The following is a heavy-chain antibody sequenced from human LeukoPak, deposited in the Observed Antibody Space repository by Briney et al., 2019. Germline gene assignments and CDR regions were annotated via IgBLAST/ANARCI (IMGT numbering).Heavy chain of an antibody. J-gene: IGHJ3*02. V-gene: IGHV4-34*01. CDR1: GGSFSGYY. D-gene: IGHD3-3*01. Sequence: SETLSLTCAVYGGSFSGYYWSWVRQPPGKGLEWIAEINHSGSTNYNPSLKSRVTISVDTSKNQYSLKLTSVTAADTDVYYCARDPPYYDFWSGPLRRAFDIWGQGTMVTVSS. CDR3: ARDPPYYDFWSGPLRRAFDI. CDR2: INHSGST.